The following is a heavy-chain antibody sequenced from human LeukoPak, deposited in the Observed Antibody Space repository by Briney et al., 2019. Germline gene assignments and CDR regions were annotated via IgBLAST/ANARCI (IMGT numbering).Heavy chain of an antibody. CDR2: IYYSGST. CDR1: GGSISSYY. D-gene: IGHD3-10*01. Sequence: SETLSLTCTVSGGSISSYYWCWIRQPPGKGLEWIGYIYYSGSTNYNPSLKSRVTISVDTSKNQFSLKLSSVTAADTAVYYCARDMGNYYGSGSPYWNFDYWGQGTLVTVSS. J-gene: IGHJ4*02. CDR3: ARDMGNYYGSGSPYWNFDY. V-gene: IGHV4-59*01.